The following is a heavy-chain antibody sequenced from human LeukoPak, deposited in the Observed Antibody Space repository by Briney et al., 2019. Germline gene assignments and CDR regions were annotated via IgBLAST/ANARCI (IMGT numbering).Heavy chain of an antibody. V-gene: IGHV4-59*01. CDR3: AREQSDAFDI. D-gene: IGHD4-11*01. CDR2: IYYSGST. J-gene: IGHJ3*02. Sequence: SETLSLTCTVSGGSISGYYWSWIRQPPGKGLEWIGYIYYSGSTNYNPSLKSRVTISVDTSKNQFSLKLSSVTAADTAVYYCAREQSDAFDIWGQGTMVTVSS. CDR1: GGSISGYY.